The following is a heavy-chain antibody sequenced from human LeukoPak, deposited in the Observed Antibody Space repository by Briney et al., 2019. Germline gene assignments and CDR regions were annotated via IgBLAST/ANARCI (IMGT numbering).Heavy chain of an antibody. D-gene: IGHD3-22*01. J-gene: IGHJ5*02. CDR3: ARGLTHYYDSSGYYPRGWFDP. V-gene: IGHV4-34*01. CDR2: INHSGST. CDR1: GGSFSGYY. Sequence: SETLSLTCAVYGGSFSGYYWSWIRQPPGKGLEWIGEINHSGSTNYNPSLKSRVTMSVDTSKNRFSLKLSCVTAADTAVYYCARGLTHYYDSSGYYPRGWFDPWGQGTLVTVSS.